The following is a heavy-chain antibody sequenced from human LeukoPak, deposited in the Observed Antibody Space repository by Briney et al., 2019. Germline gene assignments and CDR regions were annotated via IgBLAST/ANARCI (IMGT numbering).Heavy chain of an antibody. CDR3: ARDVSQEYSGYDPNWFDP. J-gene: IGHJ5*02. V-gene: IGHV3-21*01. D-gene: IGHD5-12*01. CDR1: GFTFSSYS. CDR2: ISSSSSYI. Sequence: GGSLRLSCAASGFTFSSYSMNWVRQAPGKGLEWVSSISSSSSYIYYADSVKGRFTISRDNAKNSLYLQMNSLRAEDTAVYYRARDVSQEYSGYDPNWFDPWGQGTLVTVSS.